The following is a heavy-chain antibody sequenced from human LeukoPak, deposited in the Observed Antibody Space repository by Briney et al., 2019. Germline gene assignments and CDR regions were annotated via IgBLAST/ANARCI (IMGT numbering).Heavy chain of an antibody. D-gene: IGHD3-10*01. V-gene: IGHV4-34*01. CDR2: INHSGST. CDR1: GGSFSGYY. Sequence: PSETLSLTCAVYGGSFSGYYWSWIRQPPGKGLEWIGEINHSGSTNYNPSLKSRVTISVDTSKNQFSLKLSSVTAADTAVYYCARGLLLWFGELLGFDYWGQGTLVTVSS. J-gene: IGHJ4*02. CDR3: ARGLLLWFGELLGFDY.